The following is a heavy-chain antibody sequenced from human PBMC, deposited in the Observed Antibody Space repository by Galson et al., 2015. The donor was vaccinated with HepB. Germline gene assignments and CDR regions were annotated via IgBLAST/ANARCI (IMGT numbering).Heavy chain of an antibody. Sequence: SLRLSCAASGLTFSSYAMHWVRQAPGKGLEWVAVISYDGSNKYYADSVKGRFTISRDNSKNTLYLQMNSLRAEDTAVYYCARGGLWFGESYFDYWGQGTLVTVSS. CDR3: ARGGLWFGESYFDY. CDR1: GLTFSSYA. V-gene: IGHV3-30-3*01. D-gene: IGHD3-10*01. J-gene: IGHJ4*02. CDR2: ISYDGSNK.